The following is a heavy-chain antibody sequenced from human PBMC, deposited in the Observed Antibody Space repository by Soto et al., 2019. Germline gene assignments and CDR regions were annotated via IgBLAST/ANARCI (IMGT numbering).Heavy chain of an antibody. V-gene: IGHV3-23*01. CDR1: GFTFSSYG. Sequence: EVQLLESGGGLVQPGGSLRLSCAASGFTFSSYGMTWVRQAQGKGLKWVSFSSATGADTYYADSVKGRFTISRDNSKNTLYLQMTSLRADDTAVYYCAKDRRAGGNYGFYSDFWGQGALVIVSS. CDR3: AKDRRAGGNYGFYSDF. D-gene: IGHD1-7*01. J-gene: IGHJ4*02. CDR2: SSATGADT.